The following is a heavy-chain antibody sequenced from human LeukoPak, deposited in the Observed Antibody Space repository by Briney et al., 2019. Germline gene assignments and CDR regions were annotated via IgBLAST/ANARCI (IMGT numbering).Heavy chain of an antibody. D-gene: IGHD4-23*01. CDR3: ARHANLVSGNLQFDY. V-gene: IGHV1-2*02. J-gene: IGHJ4*02. Sequence: GASVKVSCKASGYTFTGYYMHWVRQAPGQGLEWMGWINPNSGGTNYAQKFQGRVTISVDTSKNQFSLKLSSVTAADTAVYYCARHANLVSGNLQFDYWGQGTLVTVSS. CDR2: INPNSGGT. CDR1: GYTFTGYY.